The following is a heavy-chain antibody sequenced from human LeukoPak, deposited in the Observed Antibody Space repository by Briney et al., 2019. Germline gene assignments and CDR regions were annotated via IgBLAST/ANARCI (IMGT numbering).Heavy chain of an antibody. CDR3: ARGKDYDYVGGSYRSFDY. V-gene: IGHV4-34*01. J-gene: IGHJ4*02. CDR2: INDSGST. CDR1: GESFSGYY. D-gene: IGHD3-16*02. Sequence: PSETLSLTCAVYGESFSGYYWSWIRRPPGKGLEWIGEINDSGSTNYNPSLKSRVTISVDTSKNQFSLKLSSVTAADTAVYHCARGKDYDYVGGSYRSFDYWGQGSLVTVSS.